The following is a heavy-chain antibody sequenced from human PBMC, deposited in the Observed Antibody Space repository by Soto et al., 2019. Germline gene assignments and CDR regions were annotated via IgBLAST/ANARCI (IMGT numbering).Heavy chain of an antibody. J-gene: IGHJ4*02. Sequence: QVHLVESGGALVKPGGSLRLSCAVSEFSFSDYYMNWIRQAPGKGLEWLSYISSTATYTNYADSVRGRFTISRDSAKNSLYLDMNGLRAEDTAVYYCARARLVVEGRFDYWGQGTLVTVSS. D-gene: IGHD3-22*01. CDR2: ISSTATYT. CDR3: ARARLVVEGRFDY. V-gene: IGHV3-11*06. CDR1: EFSFSDYY.